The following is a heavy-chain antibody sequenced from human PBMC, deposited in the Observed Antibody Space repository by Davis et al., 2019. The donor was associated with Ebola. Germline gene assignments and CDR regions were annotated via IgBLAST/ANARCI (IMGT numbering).Heavy chain of an antibody. CDR1: GFTFSSYA. CDR2: INHSGST. D-gene: IGHD2-8*02. V-gene: IGHV4-34*08. CDR3: ATLYGYCTGGVCYDYGMDV. Sequence: GSLRLSCAASGFTFSSYAMSWVRQPPGKGLEWIGEINHSGSTNYNPSLKSRVTISVDTSKNQFSLKLSSVTAADTAVYYCATLYGYCTGGVCYDYGMDVWGQGTTVTVSS. J-gene: IGHJ6*02.